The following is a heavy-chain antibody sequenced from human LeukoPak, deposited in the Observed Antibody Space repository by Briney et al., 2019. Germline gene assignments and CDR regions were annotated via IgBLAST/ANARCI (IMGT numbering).Heavy chain of an antibody. CDR1: GYTFTSFD. Sequence: ASVKVSCKTSGYTFTSFDINWVRHTTGHGPEWMGWVNCDNENAGYARKFQGRVAITRDTSTSTVYLELNNLSSDDAAMYYCTRGPFLNGNAYNWFDPWGQGTLVTVSS. CDR2: VNCDNENA. J-gene: IGHJ5*02. CDR3: TRGPFLNGNAYNWFDP. D-gene: IGHD1-20*01. V-gene: IGHV1-8*03.